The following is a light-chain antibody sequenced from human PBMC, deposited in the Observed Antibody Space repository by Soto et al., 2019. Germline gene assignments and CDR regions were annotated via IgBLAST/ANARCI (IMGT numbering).Light chain of an antibody. CDR1: SSDVGGYNY. J-gene: IGLJ2*01. Sequence: QSALTQPASVSGSPGQSITLSCTGTSSDVGGYNYVSWYQQHPGKVPKLVIYEVTKRPSGVSNRFSGSKSANTASLTISGLQAEDEADYYCASYTSTTTWIFGGGTKLTVL. CDR3: ASYTSTTTWI. V-gene: IGLV2-14*01. CDR2: EVT.